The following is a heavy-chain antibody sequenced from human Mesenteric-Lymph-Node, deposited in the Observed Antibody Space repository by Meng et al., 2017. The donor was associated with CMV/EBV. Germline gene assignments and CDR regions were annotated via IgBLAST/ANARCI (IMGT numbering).Heavy chain of an antibody. CDR3: ARYRYCSSADCFNVRFLDL. CDR1: SGGYY. J-gene: IGHJ2*01. Sequence: SGGYYWTWIRQHPGKGLEWIGSIYYSGTTYYNSALKSRVSISVDTSKNQFALNLNSVTAADTAVYSCARYRYCSSADCFNVRFLDLWGRGTLVTVSS. CDR2: IYYSGTT. D-gene: IGHD2-2*01. V-gene: IGHV4-31*02.